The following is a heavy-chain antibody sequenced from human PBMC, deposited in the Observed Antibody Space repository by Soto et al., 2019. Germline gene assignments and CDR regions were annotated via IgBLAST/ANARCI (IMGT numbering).Heavy chain of an antibody. V-gene: IGHV4-34*01. CDR3: ARFLSNYYGAGSYYTFDY. CDR1: GGSFSGYY. D-gene: IGHD3-10*01. J-gene: IGHJ4*02. CDR2: INHSGST. Sequence: SETLSLTCAVYGGSFSGYYWSWIRQPPGKGLEWIGEINHSGSTNYNPSLKSRVTISVDTSKNQFSLKLSSVTAADTAVYYCARFLSNYYGAGSYYTFDYWGQGTLVTVSS.